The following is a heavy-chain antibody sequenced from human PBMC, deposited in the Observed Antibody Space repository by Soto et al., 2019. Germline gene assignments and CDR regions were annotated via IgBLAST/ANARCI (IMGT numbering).Heavy chain of an antibody. CDR3: ARTSGRDYYDSSGYYYLAY. D-gene: IGHD3-22*01. Sequence: QVQLQESGPGLVKPSQTLSLTCTVSGGSISSGGYYWSWIRQHPGKGLEWIGYIYYSGSTYYNPSLKSRVTISVDTSKNQFSLKLSSVTAADTAVYYCARTSGRDYYDSSGYYYLAYWGQGTLVTVSS. CDR2: IYYSGST. CDR1: GGSISSGGYY. V-gene: IGHV4-31*03. J-gene: IGHJ4*02.